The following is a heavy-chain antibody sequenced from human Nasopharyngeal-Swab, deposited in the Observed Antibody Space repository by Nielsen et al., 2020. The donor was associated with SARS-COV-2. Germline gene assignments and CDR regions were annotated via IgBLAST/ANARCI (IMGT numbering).Heavy chain of an antibody. D-gene: IGHD3-22*01. CDR1: GFIFHSFA. Sequence: GESLKISCAASGFIFHSFAMHWVRQSPDKGLEWVALISFDGTNRYYAGSVRGRFTISRDTSKDTLYLQMNNLRAEDTAVYYCVRDRDIFGYDSSGYYGADAFDLWGQGTMVTVSA. V-gene: IGHV3-30*04. J-gene: IGHJ3*01. CDR2: ISFDGTNR. CDR3: VRDRDIFGYDSSGYYGADAFDL.